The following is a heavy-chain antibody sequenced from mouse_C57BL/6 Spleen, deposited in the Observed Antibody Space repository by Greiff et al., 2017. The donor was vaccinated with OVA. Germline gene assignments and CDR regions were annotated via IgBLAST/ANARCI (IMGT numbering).Heavy chain of an antibody. V-gene: IGHV1-4*01. CDR1: GYTFTSYT. J-gene: IGHJ1*03. Sequence: QVQLQQPGAELARPGASVKMSCKASGYTFTSYTMHWVKQRPGQGLEWIGYINPSSGYTKYNQKFKDKATLTADKSSSTAYMQLSSLTSEDSAVYYCARTGYGSSYDWYFDVWGTGTTVTVSS. CDR3: ARTGYGSSYDWYFDV. D-gene: IGHD1-1*01. CDR2: INPSSGYT.